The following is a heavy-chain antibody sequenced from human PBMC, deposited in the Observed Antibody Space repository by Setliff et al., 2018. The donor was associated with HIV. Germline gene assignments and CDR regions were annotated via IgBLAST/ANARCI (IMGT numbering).Heavy chain of an antibody. CDR2: ISYTGTT. Sequence: SETLSLTCTVSGGSISNYYWSWIRQPPGKGLEWIGYISYTGTTKYNPSLKSRVTISVDTSKNQFSVRLSSVSAADTAVYFCARHVARFDYDTGGYYVSHFDYWGQGTQVTVSS. J-gene: IGHJ4*02. D-gene: IGHD3-22*01. CDR1: GGSISNYY. V-gene: IGHV4-59*01. CDR3: ARHVARFDYDTGGYYVSHFDY.